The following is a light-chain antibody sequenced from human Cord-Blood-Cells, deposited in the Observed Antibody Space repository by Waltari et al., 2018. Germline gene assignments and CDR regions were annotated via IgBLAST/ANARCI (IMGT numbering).Light chain of an antibody. Sequence: DIQLTQSPSTLSASVGDRVTITCRASQSISSWLAWYQQKPGKAPKLLIYKASSLESGVPSRFSGSGSGTEFTLTISSLQPDDFATYYCQQYNSYPYTFGQGTKLEIK. CDR1: QSISSW. CDR3: QQYNSYPYT. J-gene: IGKJ2*01. V-gene: IGKV1-5*03. CDR2: KAS.